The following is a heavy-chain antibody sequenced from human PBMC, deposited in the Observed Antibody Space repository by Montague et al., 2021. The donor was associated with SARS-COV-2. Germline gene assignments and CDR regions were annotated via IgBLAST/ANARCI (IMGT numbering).Heavy chain of an antibody. Sequence: SLRLSCAASGFTFSSYAMSWVRQAPGKGLEWVSVIYSGGSSTFYADSVKGRFTLSRDKSKNTLYLQMNSLRAEGTAVYYCAKSSGGYGDYFDYWGQGTLVTVSS. CDR1: GFTFSSYA. CDR3: AKSSGGYGDYFDY. D-gene: IGHD1-26*01. V-gene: IGHV3-23*03. J-gene: IGHJ4*02. CDR2: IYSGGSST.